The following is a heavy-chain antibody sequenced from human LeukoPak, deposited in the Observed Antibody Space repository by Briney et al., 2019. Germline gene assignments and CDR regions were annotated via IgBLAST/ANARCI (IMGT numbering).Heavy chain of an antibody. Sequence: PGGSLRLSCAASGFTFSSYGMHWVRQAPGEGLEWVSSISSSSSYIYYADSVKGRFTISRDNAKNSLYLQMNSLRAEDTAVYYCARDSPVGTEPMPFDYWGQGTLVTVSS. CDR2: ISSSSSYI. D-gene: IGHD1-14*01. CDR1: GFTFSSYG. J-gene: IGHJ4*02. CDR3: ARDSPVGTEPMPFDY. V-gene: IGHV3-21*01.